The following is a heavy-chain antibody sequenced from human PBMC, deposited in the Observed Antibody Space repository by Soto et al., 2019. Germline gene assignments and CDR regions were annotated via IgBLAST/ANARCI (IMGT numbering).Heavy chain of an antibody. CDR2: IYHSGST. CDR1: GGSISSSNW. V-gene: IGHV4-4*02. D-gene: IGHD3-3*01. CDR3: ASSRPQDYDFWSGYYYFDY. Sequence: PSETLSLTCAVSGGSISSSNWWSWVRQPPGKGLEWIGEIYHSGSTKYNPSLKSRVSISVDKSKNQFSLKLSSVTAADTAVYYCASSRPQDYDFWSGYYYFDYWGQGTLVTVS. J-gene: IGHJ4*02.